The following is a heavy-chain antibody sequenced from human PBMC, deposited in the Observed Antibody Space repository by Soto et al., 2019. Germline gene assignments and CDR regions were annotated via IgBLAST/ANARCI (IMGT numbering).Heavy chain of an antibody. CDR3: AKDQIVIAAPPHYSYGMDV. Sequence: QVQLVESGGGVVQPGRSLRLSCAASGFTFSSYGMHWVRQAPGKGLEWVAVISYDGSNKYYADSVKGRFTISRDNSKNTLYLQMNSLRAEDTAVYYCAKDQIVIAAPPHYSYGMDVWGQGTTVTVSS. J-gene: IGHJ6*02. CDR2: ISYDGSNK. D-gene: IGHD6-6*01. V-gene: IGHV3-30*18. CDR1: GFTFSSYG.